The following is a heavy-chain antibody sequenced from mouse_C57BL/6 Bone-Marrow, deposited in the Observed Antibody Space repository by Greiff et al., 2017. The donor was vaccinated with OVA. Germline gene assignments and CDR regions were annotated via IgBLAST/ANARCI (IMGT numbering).Heavy chain of an antibody. CDR1: GFTFSSYG. CDR2: ISSGGSYT. J-gene: IGHJ3*01. CDR3: ARQLGRGAY. Sequence: EVKLVESGGGLVQPGGSLKLSCAASGFTFSSYGMSWVRQTPDKRLEWVATISSGGSYTYYPDSVKGRFTISRANAKNTLYLQMSSLKSEDTAMYYCARQLGRGAYWGQGTLVTVSA. D-gene: IGHD4-1*01. V-gene: IGHV5-6*03.